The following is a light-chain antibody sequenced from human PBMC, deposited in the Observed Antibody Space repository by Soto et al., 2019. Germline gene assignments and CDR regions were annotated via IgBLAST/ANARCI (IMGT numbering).Light chain of an antibody. J-gene: IGKJ1*01. CDR3: QHYYSTPWT. CDR1: QSISSY. Sequence: DIQMTQSPSSLSASVGDRVTITCRASQSISSYLNWYQQKPGKAPKLLIYAASSLQSGVPSRFRGSGSGTNFILTISSLQPEDVGTRYCQHYYSTPWTLCKGT. V-gene: IGKV1-39*01. CDR2: AAS.